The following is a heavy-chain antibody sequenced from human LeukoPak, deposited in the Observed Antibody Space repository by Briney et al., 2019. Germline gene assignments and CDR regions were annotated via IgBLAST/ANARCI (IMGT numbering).Heavy chain of an antibody. CDR1: GSTFSDYY. CDR2: ISSSGSTI. CDR3: ARDRYDFWSGYYELAAY. Sequence: GGSLRLSCAASGSTFSDYYMSWIRQAPGKGLEWVSYISSSGSTIYYADSVKGRFTISRDNAKNSLYLQMNSLRAEDTAVYYCARDRYDFWSGYYELAAYWGQGTLVTVSS. J-gene: IGHJ4*02. V-gene: IGHV3-11*01. D-gene: IGHD3-3*01.